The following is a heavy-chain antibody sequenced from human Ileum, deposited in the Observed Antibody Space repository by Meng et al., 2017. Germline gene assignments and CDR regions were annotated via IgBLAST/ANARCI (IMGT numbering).Heavy chain of an antibody. J-gene: IGHJ4*02. Sequence: QVQLQELGPWLINPSPTLSPTLPVAVASAIRGAYYWGWFRQHPEKGLECIGFIYSSGVTDYRSALSGRFTISLDTSKNQFSLSLNSITAADTAIYYCARGNGVYEPPSYWGQGTLVTVSS. CDR3: ARGNGVYEPPSY. D-gene: IGHD5/OR15-5a*01. CDR2: IYSSGVT. CDR1: VASAIRGAYY. V-gene: IGHV4-31*02.